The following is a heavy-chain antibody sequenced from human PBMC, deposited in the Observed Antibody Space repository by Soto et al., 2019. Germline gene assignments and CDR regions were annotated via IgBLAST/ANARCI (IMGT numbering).Heavy chain of an antibody. CDR3: AKDVGYSSGWYFDY. Sequence: PGGSLRLSCAASGFTFSSYAMSWVRQAPGKGLEWVSAISGSGGSTYYADSVKGRFTISRDNSKNTLYLQMNSLRAEDTAVYYCAKDVGYSSGWYFDYWGQGTLVTFPQ. V-gene: IGHV3-23*01. CDR1: GFTFSSYA. CDR2: ISGSGGST. J-gene: IGHJ4*02. D-gene: IGHD6-19*01.